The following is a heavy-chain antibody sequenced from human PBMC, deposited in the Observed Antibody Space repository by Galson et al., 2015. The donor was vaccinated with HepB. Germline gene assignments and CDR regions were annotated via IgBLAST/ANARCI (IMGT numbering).Heavy chain of an antibody. J-gene: IGHJ3*02. Sequence: SCKASGYTFTSYYMHWVRQAPGQGLEWMGIINPSGGSASYARKFQGRVTMTRDTSTSTVYMELSSLRSEDTAVYYCARDHWAAFDIWGQGTMVTVSS. D-gene: IGHD7-27*01. CDR3: ARDHWAAFDI. V-gene: IGHV1-46*01. CDR1: GYTFTSYY. CDR2: INPSGGSA.